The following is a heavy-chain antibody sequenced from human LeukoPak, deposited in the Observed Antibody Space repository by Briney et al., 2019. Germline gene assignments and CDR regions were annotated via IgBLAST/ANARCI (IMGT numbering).Heavy chain of an antibody. CDR3: AKGYIAARRSPYFDY. J-gene: IGHJ4*02. V-gene: IGHV3-43*02. CDR2: ISGDGGST. D-gene: IGHD6-6*01. Sequence: GGSLRLSCAASGCTFDDYAMHWVRQAPGKGLEWVSLISGDGGSTYYADSVKGRFTISRDNSKNSLYLQMNSLRTEDTALYYCAKGYIAARRSPYFDYWGQGTLVTAYS. CDR1: GCTFDDYA.